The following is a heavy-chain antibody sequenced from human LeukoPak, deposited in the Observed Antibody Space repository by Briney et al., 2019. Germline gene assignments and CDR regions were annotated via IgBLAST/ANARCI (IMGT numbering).Heavy chain of an antibody. J-gene: IGHJ4*02. CDR1: GYTFTSYG. D-gene: IGHD6-13*01. CDR2: ISAYNGNT. Sequence: ASVKVSCKASGYTFTSYGISWVRQAPGQGLEWMGWISAYNGNTNYAQKLQGRVTMTRDTSISTAYMELSRLRSDDTAVYYCARDKRQQLILDYWGQGTLVTVSS. V-gene: IGHV1-18*01. CDR3: ARDKRQQLILDY.